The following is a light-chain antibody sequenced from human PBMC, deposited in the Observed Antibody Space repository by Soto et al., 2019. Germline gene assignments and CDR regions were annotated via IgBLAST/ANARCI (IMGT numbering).Light chain of an antibody. Sequence: QSALTQPPSASGSPGQSVTISCTGTSSDVGGYNYVSWYQQHPGKAPKLMIYEVSQRPSGVPDRFSGSKSGNTASLTVSGLQTEDEDDYFCSSYAGSNNVVFGGGTKVTVL. CDR3: SSYAGSNNVV. V-gene: IGLV2-8*01. CDR1: SSDVGGYNY. CDR2: EVS. J-gene: IGLJ2*01.